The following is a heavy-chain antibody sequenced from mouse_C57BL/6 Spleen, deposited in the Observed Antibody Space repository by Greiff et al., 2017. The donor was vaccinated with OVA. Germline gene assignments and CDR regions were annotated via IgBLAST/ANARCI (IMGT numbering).Heavy chain of an antibody. CDR2: IDPSDSYT. Sequence: QVQLQQPGAELVMPGASVKLSCKASGYTFTSYWMHWVKQRPGQGLEWIGEIDPSDSYTNYNQKFKGKSTLTVDKSSSTAYMQRSSLTSEDSAVYYGARGGGYDRVDYFDYWGKGTTLTVSS. CDR3: ARGGGYDRVDYFDY. D-gene: IGHD2-2*01. J-gene: IGHJ2*01. CDR1: GYTFTSYW. V-gene: IGHV1-69*01.